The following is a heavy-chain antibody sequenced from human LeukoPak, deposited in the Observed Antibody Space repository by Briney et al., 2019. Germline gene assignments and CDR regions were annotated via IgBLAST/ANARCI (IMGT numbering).Heavy chain of an antibody. Sequence: ASLKLSCTASGYTFTSYDINWVRQAPGQGLEWMGWMNPNSGNTDYAHTFQGRVTMTRNTSKSTAYMKLSSLRSGDRAVYYCARAYCDYGYPYYYYGMDVWGQGTTVTVSS. J-gene: IGHJ6*02. D-gene: IGHD4-17*01. V-gene: IGHV1-8*01. CDR2: MNPNSGNT. CDR3: ARAYCDYGYPYYYYGMDV. CDR1: GYTFTSYD.